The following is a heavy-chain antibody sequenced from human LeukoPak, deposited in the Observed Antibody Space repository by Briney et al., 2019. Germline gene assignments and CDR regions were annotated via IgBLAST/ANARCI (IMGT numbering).Heavy chain of an antibody. CDR3: ASRDSSGWPAYYYYGMDV. J-gene: IGHJ6*04. D-gene: IGHD6-19*01. Sequence: SGTLSLTCAVSGGSISSSNWWSWVRQPPGKGLEWIGEIYHSGSTNYNPSLKCRVTISVDKSKNQFSLKLSSVTAADTAVYYCASRDSSGWPAYYYYGMDVWDKGTTVTVSS. CDR1: GGSISSSNW. CDR2: IYHSGST. V-gene: IGHV4-4*02.